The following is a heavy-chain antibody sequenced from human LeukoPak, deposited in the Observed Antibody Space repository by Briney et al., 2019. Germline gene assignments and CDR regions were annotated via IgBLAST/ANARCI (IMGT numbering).Heavy chain of an antibody. J-gene: IGHJ4*02. V-gene: IGHV4-59*02. CDR2: VYYSGST. CDR3: ARIHRYCSGGACYVLDN. D-gene: IGHD2-15*01. Sequence: PSETLSLTCVVSGGSVSGYYWGWIRRPPGRGLEWIGYVYYSGSTNYNPSFKGRITISVDTSRNQFSLQLSSVTAADTAVYYCARIHRYCSGGACYVLDNWGQGTLVAVSS. CDR1: GGSVSGYY.